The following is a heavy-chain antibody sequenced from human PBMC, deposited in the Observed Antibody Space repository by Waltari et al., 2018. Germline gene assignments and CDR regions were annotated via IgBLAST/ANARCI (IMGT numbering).Heavy chain of an antibody. D-gene: IGHD1-7*01. CDR1: GGTFSSYA. Sequence: QVQLVQSGAEVKKPGSSVKVSCKASGGTFSSYAISWVRQAPGQGLEWMGGIIPIFGTANYAQKFQGRVTITADESTSTAYMELSSLRSEDTAVYYCARGLRNWNYGVSDGMDVWGKGTTVTISS. CDR3: ARGLRNWNYGVSDGMDV. J-gene: IGHJ6*04. V-gene: IGHV1-69*12. CDR2: IIPIFGTA.